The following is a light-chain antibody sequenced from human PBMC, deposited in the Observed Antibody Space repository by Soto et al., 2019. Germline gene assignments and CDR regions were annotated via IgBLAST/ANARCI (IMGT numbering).Light chain of an antibody. Sequence: QSALTQPRAVSGSPGQSVTISCTGTSSGVGANNYVSWYQQHPGRVPKIMIYDVTKLPSGVPDRFSGTKSGNTACLTISGLQAEDVGDYYCCSWGDISVFGGGTKVTVL. J-gene: IGLJ1*01. CDR2: DVT. V-gene: IGLV2-11*01. CDR1: SSGVGANNY. CDR3: CSWGDISV.